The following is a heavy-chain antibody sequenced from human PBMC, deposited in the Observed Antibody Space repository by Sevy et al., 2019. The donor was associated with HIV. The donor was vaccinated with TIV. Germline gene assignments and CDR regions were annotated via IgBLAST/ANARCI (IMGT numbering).Heavy chain of an antibody. CDR1: GYTFTNYR. Sequence: ASVKVSCQASGYTFTNYRSTWVRQAPGQGLEWMGWISPFNGDTNSAQKLQGRVTMITDTSTDTAYMELRGLRSDDTAIYYCARAYCSGGRCYSLAYWGQGTLVTVSS. V-gene: IGHV1-18*01. CDR2: ISPFNGDT. CDR3: ARAYCSGGRCYSLAY. J-gene: IGHJ4*02. D-gene: IGHD2-15*01.